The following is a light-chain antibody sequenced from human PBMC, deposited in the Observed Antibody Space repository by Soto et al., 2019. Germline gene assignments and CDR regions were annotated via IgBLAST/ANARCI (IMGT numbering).Light chain of an antibody. CDR3: QQRSRWPRGT. V-gene: IGKV3-11*01. CDR2: AAS. J-gene: IGKJ2*02. CDR1: QNVGNN. Sequence: VLTQSPATLSLSPGEGATLSCRASQNVGNNLAWYQQKSGQAPRLLIYAASNRATGVPARFSGRMSGTDVTLTISSLEPEDFATYFCQQRSRWPRGTVGRGTKLE.